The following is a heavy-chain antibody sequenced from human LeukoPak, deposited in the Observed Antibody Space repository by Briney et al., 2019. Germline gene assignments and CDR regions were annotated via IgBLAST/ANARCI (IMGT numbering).Heavy chain of an antibody. Sequence: GGSLRLSCAASGFIFSDNYMSWIRQAPGKGLEWVSYISSSSSYTNYADSVKGRFTISRDNAKNSLYLQMNSLRAEDTAVYYCARTMVRGVIADYWGQGTLVTVSS. CDR2: ISSSSSYT. CDR3: ARTMVRGVIADY. J-gene: IGHJ4*02. D-gene: IGHD3-10*01. V-gene: IGHV3-11*03. CDR1: GFIFSDNY.